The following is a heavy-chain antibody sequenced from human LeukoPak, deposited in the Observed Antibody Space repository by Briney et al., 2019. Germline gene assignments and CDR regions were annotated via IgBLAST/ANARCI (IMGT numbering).Heavy chain of an antibody. CDR1: GFTFSSYG. J-gene: IGHJ4*02. CDR3: AKEIAAAGFDY. V-gene: IGHV3-30*02. CDR2: VHYDGSNK. Sequence: GGSLRLSCAASGFTFSSYGMYWVRQAPGKGLEWVAFVHYDGSNKYYADSVKGRFTISRDNSKNTLYLQMNSLRAEDTAVFYCAKEIAAAGFDYWGQGTLVTVSS. D-gene: IGHD6-13*01.